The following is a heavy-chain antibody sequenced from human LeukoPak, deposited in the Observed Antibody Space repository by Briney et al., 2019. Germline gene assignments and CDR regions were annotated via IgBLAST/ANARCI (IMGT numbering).Heavy chain of an antibody. CDR2: ISSSGSTI. V-gene: IGHV3-48*03. D-gene: IGHD3-10*02. J-gene: IGHJ6*04. Sequence: GGSLRLSCAASGFTFSSYEMNWVRRAPGKGLEWVSYISSSGSTIYYADSVKGRFTVSRDNAKNSLYLQMNSLRAEDTAVYYCAELGITMIGGVWGKGTTVTISS. CDR1: GFTFSSYE. CDR3: AELGITMIGGV.